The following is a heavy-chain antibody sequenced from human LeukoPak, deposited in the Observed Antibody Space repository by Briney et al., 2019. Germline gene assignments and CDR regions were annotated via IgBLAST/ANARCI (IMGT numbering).Heavy chain of an antibody. CDR2: IYYSGST. V-gene: IGHV4-59*01. D-gene: IGHD5-18*01. J-gene: IGHJ6*02. Sequence: PSETLSLTCTVSGGSISSYYWSWIRQPPGKGLEWIGYIYYSGSTNYNPSLKSRVTISVDTSKNQFSLKLSSVTAADTAVYYCARSIQLWSNYYYYGMDVWGQGTTVTVSS. CDR1: GGSISSYY. CDR3: ARSIQLWSNYYYYGMDV.